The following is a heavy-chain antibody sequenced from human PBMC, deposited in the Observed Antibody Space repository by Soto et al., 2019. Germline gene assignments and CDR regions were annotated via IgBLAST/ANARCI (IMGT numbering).Heavy chain of an antibody. CDR2: INHRGSA. CDR3: ARGSRVKIPAATGRDYYYHGLDV. V-gene: IGHV4-34*01. D-gene: IGHD1-26*01. CDR1: GGSINTGGYF. J-gene: IGHJ6*02. Sequence: SSETLSLTCTGSGGSINTGGYFWSWIRQPPGKGLEWIGEINHRGSANYNPSVKSRVTISVDTSKNQFSLKLNSVTAADTAMYYCARGSRVKIPAATGRDYYYHGLDVWAQGTAVTVSS.